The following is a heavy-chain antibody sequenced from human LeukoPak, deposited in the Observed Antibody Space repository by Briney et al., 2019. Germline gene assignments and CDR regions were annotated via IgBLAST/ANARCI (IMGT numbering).Heavy chain of an antibody. CDR1: GFTFSSYS. D-gene: IGHD6-19*01. Sequence: AGGSLRLSCAASGFTFSSYSMTWVRQAPGKGLEWVSSISSSSSYIYYADSVKGRFTISRDNAKNSLYLQMNSLRAEDTAVYYCAREGVAGTGYYFDYWGQGTLVTVSS. V-gene: IGHV3-21*01. J-gene: IGHJ4*02. CDR2: ISSSSSYI. CDR3: AREGVAGTGYYFDY.